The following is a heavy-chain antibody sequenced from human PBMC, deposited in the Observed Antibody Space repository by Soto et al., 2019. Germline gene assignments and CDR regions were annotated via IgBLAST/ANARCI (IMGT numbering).Heavy chain of an antibody. CDR1: GGSISSYY. V-gene: IGHV4-59*08. Sequence: QVQLQESGPGLVKPSETLSLSCTVSGGSISSYYWSWFRQSPGKRMEWIGYVHHSWGSSYNPSLQSRVAISLYTSKSQFALKGTSVTATDTAVYYCARQGFGPLHGLVDVWGQGTTVTVSS. CDR2: VHHSWGS. D-gene: IGHD3-10*01. CDR3: ARQGFGPLHGLVDV. J-gene: IGHJ6*02.